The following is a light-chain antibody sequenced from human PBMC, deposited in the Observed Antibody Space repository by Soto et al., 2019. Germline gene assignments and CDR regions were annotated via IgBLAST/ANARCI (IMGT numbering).Light chain of an antibody. CDR3: QQRSDWPSP. V-gene: IGKV3-11*01. Sequence: EIVLTQSPATLSLSPGNRATLSCRASESVSRYLAWYQQKPGQAPRLLIYDASSRAAGLPARFSGSGSGTDFTLTITSLETEDFAVYYCQQRSDWPSPFGGGTKVHVK. J-gene: IGKJ4*01. CDR2: DAS. CDR1: ESVSRY.